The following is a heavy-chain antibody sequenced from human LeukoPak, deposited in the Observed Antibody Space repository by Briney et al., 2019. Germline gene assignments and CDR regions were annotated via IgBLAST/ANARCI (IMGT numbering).Heavy chain of an antibody. CDR2: ISAYNGNT. D-gene: IGHD3-9*01. CDR1: GYTFTSYG. J-gene: IGHJ4*02. V-gene: IGHV1-18*01. CDR3: ARDEDTYYDILTGWPPDY. Sequence: ASVKVSCKASGYTFTSYGISWVRQAPGQGLEWMGWISAYNGNTNYAQKLQGRVTMTTDTSTSTAYMELRSLRSDDTAVYYCARDEDTYYDILTGWPPDYWGQGTLVTVSS.